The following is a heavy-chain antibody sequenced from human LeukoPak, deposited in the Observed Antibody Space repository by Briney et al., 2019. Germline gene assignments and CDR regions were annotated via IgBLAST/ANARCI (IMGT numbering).Heavy chain of an antibody. V-gene: IGHV3-30*18. Sequence: GGSLRLSCAASGFTFSSYGMHWVRQAPGKGLEWVAVISYDGSNKYYADSVKGRFTISRDNSKNTLYLQMNSLRAEDTAVYYCAKDASFDYWGQGTLVTASS. J-gene: IGHJ4*02. CDR3: AKDASFDY. CDR2: ISYDGSNK. CDR1: GFTFSSYG.